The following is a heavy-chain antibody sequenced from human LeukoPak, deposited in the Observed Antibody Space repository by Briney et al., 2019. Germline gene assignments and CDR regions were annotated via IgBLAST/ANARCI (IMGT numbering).Heavy chain of an antibody. D-gene: IGHD6-13*01. CDR1: GFTVSTNS. J-gene: IGHJ2*01. CDR3: AKDGSSSWYPAGWYFDL. CDR2: IYSDNT. Sequence: GGSLRLSCTVSGFTVSTNSMSWVRQAPGKGLEWVSFIYSDNTHYSDSVKGRFTISRDNSKNTLYLRMNSLRAEDTAVYYCAKDGSSSWYPAGWYFDLWGRGTLVTVSS. V-gene: IGHV3-66*03.